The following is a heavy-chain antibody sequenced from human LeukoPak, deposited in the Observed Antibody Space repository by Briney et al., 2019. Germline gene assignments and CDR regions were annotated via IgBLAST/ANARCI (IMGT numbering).Heavy chain of an antibody. CDR2: INGGDGNT. D-gene: IGHD2-2*01. J-gene: IGHJ4*02. CDR1: GYTFSTYA. Sequence: ASVKVSCKTSGYTFSTYAIQWVRQAPGQRLEWMGWINGGDGNTKFSQKFQGRVTITRDTSASSSYMELSSLRSEDTAVYYCARSYIVVVPAVHFDYWGQGTLVTVSS. V-gene: IGHV1-3*01. CDR3: ARSYIVVVPAVHFDY.